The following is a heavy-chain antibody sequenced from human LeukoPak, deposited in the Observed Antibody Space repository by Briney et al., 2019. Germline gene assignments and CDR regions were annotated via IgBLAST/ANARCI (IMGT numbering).Heavy chain of an antibody. CDR3: ARGSSRGYAFDI. CDR1: GGTFSSYA. Sequence: ASVKVSCKASGGTFSSYAISWVRQAPGQGLEWMGGIIPIFGIANYAQKFQGRVTITADESTSTAYMELSSLRSEDTAVYYCARGSSRGYAFDIWGQGTMVTVSS. J-gene: IGHJ3*02. D-gene: IGHD6-13*01. V-gene: IGHV1-69*13. CDR2: IIPIFGIA.